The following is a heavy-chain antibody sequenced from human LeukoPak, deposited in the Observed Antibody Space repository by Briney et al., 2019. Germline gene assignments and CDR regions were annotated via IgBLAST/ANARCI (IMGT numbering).Heavy chain of an antibody. J-gene: IGHJ4*02. Sequence: PGGSLRLSCAASGFTFSSYAMHWVRQAPGKGLEWVSAISGSGGSTYYADSVKGRFTISRDNSKNTLYLQMNSLRAEDTAVYYCAKMVESSWLDPLDYWGQGTLVTVSS. CDR1: GFTFSSYA. D-gene: IGHD6-13*01. V-gene: IGHV3-23*01. CDR2: ISGSGGST. CDR3: AKMVESSWLDPLDY.